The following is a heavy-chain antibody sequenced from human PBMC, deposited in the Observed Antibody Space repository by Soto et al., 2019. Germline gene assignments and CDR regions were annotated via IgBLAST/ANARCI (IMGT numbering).Heavy chain of an antibody. D-gene: IGHD6-6*01. CDR3: ARDQIGSSPTSPYYYYGMDV. V-gene: IGHV3-66*01. Sequence: GGPLRLSCAASGFTVSNHYMSWIRQDPGKGLEWVSFLDSGGSTYYSDSAKGRFTISRDNSKNTLYLQMNSLRAEDTAVYYCARDQIGSSPTSPYYYYGMDVWGQGTTVTVSS. CDR1: GFTVSNHY. J-gene: IGHJ6*02. CDR2: LDSGGST.